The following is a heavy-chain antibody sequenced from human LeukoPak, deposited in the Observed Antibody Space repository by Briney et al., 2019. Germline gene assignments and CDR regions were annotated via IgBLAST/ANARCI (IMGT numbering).Heavy chain of an antibody. D-gene: IGHD6-19*01. CDR2: IYSGGST. CDR3: ARRLLGYSSGWYYFDY. V-gene: IGHV3-53*01. Sequence: PGGSLRLSCAASGFTLSSNYMSWVRQAPGQGLEWVSVIYSGGSTYYADSVKGRFTISRDNSKNTLYLQMNSLRAEDTAVYYCARRLLGYSSGWYYFDYWGQGTLVTVSS. J-gene: IGHJ4*02. CDR1: GFTLSSNY.